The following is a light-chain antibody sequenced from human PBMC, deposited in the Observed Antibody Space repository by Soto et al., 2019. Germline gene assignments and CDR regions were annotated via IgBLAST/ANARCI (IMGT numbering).Light chain of an antibody. CDR3: SSYTSSSTLEV. CDR1: SSDVGGYNY. Sequence: QSVLTQPASVSGSPGQSISISCTGTSSDVGGYNYVSWYQQHPGKAPKLMIYEVNSRPSGVSNRFSGSKSGNTASLTITGLQDEDEADYYCSSYTSSSTLEVFGTGTKVTVL. V-gene: IGLV2-14*01. CDR2: EVN. J-gene: IGLJ1*01.